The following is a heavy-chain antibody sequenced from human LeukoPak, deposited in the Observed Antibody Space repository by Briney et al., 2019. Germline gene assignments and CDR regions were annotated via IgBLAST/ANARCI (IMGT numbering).Heavy chain of an antibody. Sequence: SVKVSCKASGGTFSSYAISWVRQAPGQGLEWMGGIIPIFGTTNYAQKFQGRVTMTRDMSTSTVYMELSSLRSEDTAVYYCARDQYLINTMMNWFDPWGQGTLVTVSS. V-gene: IGHV1-69*05. CDR2: IIPIFGTT. CDR1: GGTFSSYA. CDR3: ARDQYLINTMMNWFDP. D-gene: IGHD3-22*01. J-gene: IGHJ5*02.